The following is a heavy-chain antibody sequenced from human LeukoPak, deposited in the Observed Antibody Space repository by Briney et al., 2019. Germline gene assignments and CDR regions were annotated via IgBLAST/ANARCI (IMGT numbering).Heavy chain of an antibody. J-gene: IGHJ3*01. Sequence: PSETLSLMCSVYGGSFSDYFWGWIRQPPGKGLEWIGEIDDGGNTNYNPSLMSRVIVAMERSKKQFSLVMRSVTAADTAVYYCARFSKITWGDWGDAFDVWGQGATVILSS. CDR2: IDDGGNT. D-gene: IGHD2-21*02. V-gene: IGHV4-34*01. CDR1: GGSFSDYF. CDR3: ARFSKITWGDWGDAFDV.